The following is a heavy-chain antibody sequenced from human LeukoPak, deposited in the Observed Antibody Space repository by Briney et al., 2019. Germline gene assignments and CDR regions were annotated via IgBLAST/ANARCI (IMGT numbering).Heavy chain of an antibody. V-gene: IGHV1-69*05. Sequence: SVKVSCKASGGTFSSYAISWVRQAPGQGLEWMGGIIPIFGTANYAQKFQGRVTITTDESTSTAYMELSSLRSEDTAVYYCATSLYSGSYWGYYYYYKDVWGKGTTVTVSS. CDR2: IIPIFGTA. D-gene: IGHD1-26*01. CDR3: ATSLYSGSYWGYYYYYKDV. J-gene: IGHJ6*03. CDR1: GGTFSSYA.